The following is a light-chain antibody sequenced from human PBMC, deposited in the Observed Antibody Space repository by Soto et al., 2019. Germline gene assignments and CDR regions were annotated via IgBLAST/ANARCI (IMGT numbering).Light chain of an antibody. Sequence: EIVLTQSPGTLSLSPGERATLSCWASQSVGSSYLAWYQQKPGQAPRLLIYGASSRATGIPDRFSGSGSGTDFTLTISRLEPDDFAVYYCQQYGSSPGTFGQGTKVEIK. CDR3: QQYGSSPGT. CDR2: GAS. CDR1: QSVGSSY. J-gene: IGKJ1*01. V-gene: IGKV3-20*01.